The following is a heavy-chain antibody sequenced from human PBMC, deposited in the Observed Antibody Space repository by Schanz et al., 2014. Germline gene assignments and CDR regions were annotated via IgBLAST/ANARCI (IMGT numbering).Heavy chain of an antibody. V-gene: IGHV3-48*01. CDR3: VSSGSYSCYAF. Sequence: EVQLVESGGGWVQPGGSLRLSCAASGFTFSDYSMNWVRQAPGKGPEWVSYIRSSSTPIYYADSVKGRFTISRDNAKNSLDLQMNSLGAEDTDVYHCVSSGSYSCYAFWGQGTLVTVSS. D-gene: IGHD3-10*01. CDR1: GFTFSDYS. J-gene: IGHJ4*02. CDR2: IRSSSTPI.